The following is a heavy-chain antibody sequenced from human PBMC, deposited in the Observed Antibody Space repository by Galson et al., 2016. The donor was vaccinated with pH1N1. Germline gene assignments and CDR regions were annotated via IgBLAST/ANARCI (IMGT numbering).Heavy chain of an antibody. Sequence: SVKVSCKVSGYLLTELSIFWVRQAPGKGLEWMGGFTAEDGETVYAQKLQGRVTMTEDTSTDTAYMELSSLRYEDTAVYYCATNSIDYYYYYMDVWSKGTTVTVSS. V-gene: IGHV1-24*01. CDR3: ATNSIDYYYYYMDV. CDR2: FTAEDGET. J-gene: IGHJ6*03. CDR1: GYLLTELS. D-gene: IGHD4-23*01.